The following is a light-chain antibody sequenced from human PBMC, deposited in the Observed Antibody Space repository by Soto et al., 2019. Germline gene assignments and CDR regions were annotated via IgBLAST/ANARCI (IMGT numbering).Light chain of an antibody. J-gene: IGKJ1*01. CDR1: ENVRTF. CDR3: QQHSHWPPWT. Sequence: EVVLTQSPATLSWSPGERATLSCRASENVRTFVDWYQQKPGQAPRLLIYGASNRATGIPPRFSGSGSGTDFTLTISNLEPEDFAVYYCQQHSHWPPWTFGQGTRVEIQ. CDR2: GAS. V-gene: IGKV3-11*01.